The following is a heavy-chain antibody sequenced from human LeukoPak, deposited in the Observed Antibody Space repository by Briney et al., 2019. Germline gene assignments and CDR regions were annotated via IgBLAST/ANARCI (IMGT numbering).Heavy chain of an antibody. CDR2: IWYGGSNK. CDR3: ARGSFGELLYNGNWFDP. D-gene: IGHD3-10*01. V-gene: IGHV3-33*01. CDR1: GFTFSSYG. Sequence: GRSLRLSCAASGFTFSSYGMHWVRQAPGKGLEWVAVIWYGGSNKYYADSVKGRFTISRDNSKNTLYLQMNSLRAEDTAVYYCARGSFGELLYNGNWFDPWGQGTLVTVSS. J-gene: IGHJ5*02.